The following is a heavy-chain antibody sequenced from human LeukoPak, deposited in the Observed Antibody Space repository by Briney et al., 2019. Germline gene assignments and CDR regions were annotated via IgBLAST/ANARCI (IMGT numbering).Heavy chain of an antibody. CDR1: GFTFSSYW. Sequence: GGSLRLSCAASGFTFSSYWMSWVRQAPGKGLEWVANIKQDGSEKYYVDSVKGRFTISRDNAKNSLYLRMNSLRAEDTAVYYCARVADGSYYYYYYYMDVWGKGTTVTVSS. J-gene: IGHJ6*03. CDR3: ARVADGSYYYYYYYMDV. V-gene: IGHV3-7*01. CDR2: IKQDGSEK. D-gene: IGHD1-26*01.